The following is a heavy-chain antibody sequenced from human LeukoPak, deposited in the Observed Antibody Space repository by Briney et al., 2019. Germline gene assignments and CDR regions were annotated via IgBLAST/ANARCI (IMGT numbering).Heavy chain of an antibody. D-gene: IGHD6-19*01. CDR3: ARNRLSIGSGWQTTLDY. CDR1: GDSVSSNSAA. Sequence: SQTLSLTCAISGDSVSSNSAAWNWIRQSPSRGLEWLGRTYYRSKWYNDYAVSVKSRITFNPDTSKNQFSLQLNSVTPEDTAVYYCARNRLSIGSGWQTTLDYWGQGTLVTVSS. CDR2: TYYRSKWYN. J-gene: IGHJ4*02. V-gene: IGHV6-1*01.